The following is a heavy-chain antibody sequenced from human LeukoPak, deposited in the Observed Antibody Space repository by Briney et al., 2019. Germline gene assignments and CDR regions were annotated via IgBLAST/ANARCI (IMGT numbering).Heavy chain of an antibody. CDR2: INHSGST. Sequence: SETLSLTCAVYGGSFSGYYWSWIRQPPGKGLEWIGEINHSGSTNYNPSLKSRVTISVDTSKNQFSLKLSSVTAADTAVYYCASRQARVDYWGQGTLVTVSS. J-gene: IGHJ4*02. V-gene: IGHV4-34*01. CDR3: ASRQARVDY. CDR1: GGSFSGYY.